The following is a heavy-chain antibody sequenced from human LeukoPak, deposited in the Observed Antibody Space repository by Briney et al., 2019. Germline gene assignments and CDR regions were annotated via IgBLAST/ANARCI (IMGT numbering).Heavy chain of an antibody. Sequence: SETLSLTCTVSGGSISSYYWSWIRQPPGKGLEWIGHIYTSGSTNYNPSLKSRVTISVDTSKNQFSLKLSSVTAADTAVYYCASSGYYSKWVSWFDPWGQGTLVTVSS. CDR3: ASSGYYSKWVSWFDP. CDR1: GGSISSYY. J-gene: IGHJ5*02. D-gene: IGHD3-22*01. V-gene: IGHV4-4*09. CDR2: IYTSGST.